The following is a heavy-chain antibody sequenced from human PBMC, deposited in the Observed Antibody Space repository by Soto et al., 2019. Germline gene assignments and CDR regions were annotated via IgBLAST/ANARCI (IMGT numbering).Heavy chain of an antibody. J-gene: IGHJ5*02. Sequence: EVQLVQSGAEVKKPGESLKISCKGSGYSFTNYWIGWVRQMPGKGLEWMGIIYPGDSDTRYSPSFQGQVTISPDKSVTTAYPQRNRMKASDAAIYSCARASSSWYFRWFDPWGQGTLVTVSS. V-gene: IGHV5-51*03. D-gene: IGHD6-13*01. CDR1: GYSFTNYW. CDR3: ARASSSWYFRWFDP. CDR2: IYPGDSDT.